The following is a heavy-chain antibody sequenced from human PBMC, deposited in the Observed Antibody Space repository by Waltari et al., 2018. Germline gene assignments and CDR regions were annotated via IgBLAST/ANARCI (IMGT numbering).Heavy chain of an antibody. Sequence: QLQLQESGPGLVKPSETLSLTCTVSGGSISSSSYYWGWIRQPPGKGLEWIGSIYYSGSTYYNPSLKSRVTISVDTSKNQFSLKLSSVTAADTAVYYCARDGAVIAARPAFDYWGQEPWSPSPQ. CDR1: GGSISSSSYY. CDR2: IYYSGST. D-gene: IGHD6-6*01. CDR3: ARDGAVIAARPAFDY. V-gene: IGHV4-39*07. J-gene: IGHJ4*01.